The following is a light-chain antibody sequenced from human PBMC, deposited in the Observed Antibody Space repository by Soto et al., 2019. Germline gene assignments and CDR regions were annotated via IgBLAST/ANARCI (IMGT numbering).Light chain of an antibody. V-gene: IGKV3-15*01. J-gene: IGKJ2*01. CDR3: QQYNNWPYT. CDR2: GAS. Sequence: EIVMTQSPATLSVSPGERVTLSCRASQSVSSNLAWYQYKPGQAPRLLIYGASTRATGFPARFSGSGSGTEFTLTISRLQSEDFAVYYCQQYNNWPYTFGQGTKLEIK. CDR1: QSVSSN.